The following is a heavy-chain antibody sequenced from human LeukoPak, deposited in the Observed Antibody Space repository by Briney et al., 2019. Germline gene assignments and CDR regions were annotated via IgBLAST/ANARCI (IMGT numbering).Heavy chain of an antibody. V-gene: IGHV3-7*04. J-gene: IGHJ4*02. CDR2: INVDGSIK. CDR1: GFNFGTYW. CDR3: AREGRGDY. Sequence: HSGGSLRLSCAASGFNFGTYWMSWVRQAPGRGLEWVANINVDGSIKYYVDSVKGRFTISRDNAKNSLYLQMNSLRAEDTAVYYCAREGRGDYWGQGILVTVSS.